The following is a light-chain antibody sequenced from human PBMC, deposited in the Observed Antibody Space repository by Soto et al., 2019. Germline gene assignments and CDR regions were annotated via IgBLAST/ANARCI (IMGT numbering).Light chain of an antibody. CDR2: GAS. Sequence: EIVMTQSPATLSVSPGERATLSCKASQSVRTNLAWHQQRPGQAPRLLIYGASTRATGIPARFSGSGSGTEFTLTISSLQSADFATYYCQQYNSWPKTFGQGTKVEIK. CDR1: QSVRTN. V-gene: IGKV3-15*01. CDR3: QQYNSWPKT. J-gene: IGKJ1*01.